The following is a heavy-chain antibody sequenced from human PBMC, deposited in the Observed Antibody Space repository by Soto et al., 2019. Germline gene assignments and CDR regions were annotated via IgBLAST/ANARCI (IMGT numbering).Heavy chain of an antibody. Sequence: SETMSLTCTVSSGYISSSNWWRWVRKPPGKGLEWIGEIYHSGSTNYNPSLKSRVTISVDKSKNQFSLKLSSVTAADTAVYYCARRKSIAVAGHLDYWGQGTLVTVSS. CDR3: ARRKSIAVAGHLDY. CDR1: SGYISSSNW. CDR2: IYHSGST. J-gene: IGHJ4*02. V-gene: IGHV4-4*02. D-gene: IGHD6-19*01.